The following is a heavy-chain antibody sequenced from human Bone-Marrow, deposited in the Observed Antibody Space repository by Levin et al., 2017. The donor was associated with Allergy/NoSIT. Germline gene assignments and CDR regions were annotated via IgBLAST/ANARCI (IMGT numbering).Heavy chain of an antibody. D-gene: IGHD2-2*01. J-gene: IGHJ4*02. CDR3: ARNARGGPLDS. Sequence: SETLSLTCSVSGGSVSAYYWTWVRQPPGKRLEWIGHIYHSGSANYNPSLKSRVSLSVDMSKNHFSLEVRSVTAADTAVYYCARNARGGPLDSWGLGCLVIVSS. CDR2: IYHSGSA. CDR1: GGSVSAYY. V-gene: IGHV4-59*02.